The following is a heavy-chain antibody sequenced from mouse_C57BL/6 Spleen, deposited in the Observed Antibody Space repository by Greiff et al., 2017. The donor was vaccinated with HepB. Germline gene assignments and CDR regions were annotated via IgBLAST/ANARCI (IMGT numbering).Heavy chain of an antibody. CDR2: ISSGSSTI. CDR3: ETNWSLDY. D-gene: IGHD4-1*01. V-gene: IGHV5-17*01. Sequence: VQLKESGGGLVKPGGSLKLSCAASGFTFSDYGMHWVRQAPEKVLEWVAYISSGSSTIYYADTVKGRFTISRDNAKNTLFLQMTSLRSEDTAMYYCETNWSLDYWGQGTSVTVSS. J-gene: IGHJ4*01. CDR1: GFTFSDYG.